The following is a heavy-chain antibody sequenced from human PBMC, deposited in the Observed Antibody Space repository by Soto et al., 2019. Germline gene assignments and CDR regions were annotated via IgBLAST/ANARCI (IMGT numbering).Heavy chain of an antibody. CDR1: GGSISSYY. CDR3: ARGSNYYDSSVLDY. J-gene: IGHJ4*02. CDR2: IYYSGST. D-gene: IGHD3-22*01. Sequence: SETLSLTCTVSGGSISSYYWSWIRQPPGKGLEWIGYIYYSGSTNYNPSLKSRVTISVDTSKNQFSLKLSSVTAADTAVYYCARGSNYYDSSVLDYWGQGTLVTAPQ. V-gene: IGHV4-59*01.